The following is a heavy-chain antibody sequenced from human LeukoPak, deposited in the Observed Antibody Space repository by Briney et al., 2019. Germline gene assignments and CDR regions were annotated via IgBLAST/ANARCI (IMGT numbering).Heavy chain of an antibody. Sequence: SVKVSCKASGGTFSSYAISWARQAPGQGLEWMGRIIPIFGTANYAQKFQGRVTITTDESTSTAYMELGNLRSEDTAVYYCARDAYCGGDCYQYFQHWGQGTLVTVSS. CDR2: IIPIFGTA. CDR3: ARDAYCGGDCYQYFQH. J-gene: IGHJ1*01. CDR1: GGTFSSYA. V-gene: IGHV1-69*05. D-gene: IGHD2-21*02.